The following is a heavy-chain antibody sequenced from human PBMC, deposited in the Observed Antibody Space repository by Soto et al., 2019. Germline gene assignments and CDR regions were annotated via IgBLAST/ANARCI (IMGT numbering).Heavy chain of an antibody. Sequence: ASVKGSCKASGYTFTSYGISWLRQAPGQGLEWMGWISAYNGNTNYAQKLQGRVTMTTDTSTSTAYMELRSLRSDDTAVYYCARARYCSGGSCYYHYYYGMDVWGPGTTGTVSS. CDR2: ISAYNGNT. CDR3: ARARYCSGGSCYYHYYYGMDV. CDR1: GYTFTSYG. V-gene: IGHV1-18*01. D-gene: IGHD2-15*01. J-gene: IGHJ6*02.